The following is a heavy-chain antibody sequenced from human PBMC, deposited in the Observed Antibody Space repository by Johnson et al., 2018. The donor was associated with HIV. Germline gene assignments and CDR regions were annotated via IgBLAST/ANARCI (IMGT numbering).Heavy chain of an antibody. Sequence: VQLVESGGGLVQPGGSLRLSCAASGFTFSSYAMNWVRQAPGKGLEWVSAISGSGGSTYYADSVKGRFTISRDSSKDTLYVQMNSLRGEDTAVYYCASDPDPCREYHGDACDIMGQGTVVTVSS. CDR3: ASDPDPCREYHGDACDI. J-gene: IGHJ3*02. CDR2: ISGSGGST. D-gene: IGHD2-2*01. CDR1: GFTFSSYA. V-gene: IGHV3-23*04.